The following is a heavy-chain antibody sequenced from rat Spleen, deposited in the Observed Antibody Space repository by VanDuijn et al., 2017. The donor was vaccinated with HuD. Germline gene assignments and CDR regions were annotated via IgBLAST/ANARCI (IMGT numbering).Heavy chain of an antibody. D-gene: IGHD2-3*01. V-gene: IGHV5-31*01. CDR2: ITHIGGTS. CDR1: GFTFNNYW. J-gene: IGHJ2*01. Sequence: EVQLVESGGGLVQPGRSLKLSCVASGFTFNNYWMTWIRQSPGKGLEWVATITHIGGTSYYPDSVKGRFTISRDNAQNTLYLQLNSLRSEDTATYYCTRAPYDWGQGVMVTVSS. CDR3: TRAPYD.